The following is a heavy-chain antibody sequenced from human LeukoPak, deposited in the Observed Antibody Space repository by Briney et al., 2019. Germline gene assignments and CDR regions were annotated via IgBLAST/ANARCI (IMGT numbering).Heavy chain of an antibody. V-gene: IGHV3-23*01. CDR1: GLTFSSYA. Sequence: GGSLRLSCAASGLTFSSYAMSWVRQAPGKGLEWVSAISGSGGSTYYADSVKGRFTISRDNSKNTLYLQMNSLRAEDTAVYYCAKHPRGSVVTAIRFDYWGQGTLVTVSS. CDR3: AKHPRGSVVTAIRFDY. J-gene: IGHJ4*02. D-gene: IGHD2-21*02. CDR2: ISGSGGST.